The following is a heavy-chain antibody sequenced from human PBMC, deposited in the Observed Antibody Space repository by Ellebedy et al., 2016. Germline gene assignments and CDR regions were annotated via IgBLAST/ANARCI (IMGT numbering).Heavy chain of an antibody. J-gene: IGHJ4*02. Sequence: GESLKISCAASGFSFSSYAMSWVRQAPGKGLEWVSYISSSGSTIYYADSVKGRFTISRDNAKNSLYLQMNSLRAEDTAVYYCARESTGTDYWGQGTLVTVSS. CDR1: GFSFSSYA. D-gene: IGHD1-1*01. CDR3: ARESTGTDY. V-gene: IGHV3-48*04. CDR2: ISSSGSTI.